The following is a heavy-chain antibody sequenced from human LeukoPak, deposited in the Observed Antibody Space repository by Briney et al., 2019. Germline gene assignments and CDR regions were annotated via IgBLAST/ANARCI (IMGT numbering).Heavy chain of an antibody. Sequence: SETLSLTCTVSGGSISSSSYYWGWLRQPPGKGLEWIGSIYYSGSTYYNPSLKSRVTISVDTPKNQFSLKLSSVTAADTAVYYCARLVVAATYYFDYWGQGTLVTVSS. CDR2: IYYSGST. CDR3: ARLVVAATYYFDY. J-gene: IGHJ4*02. V-gene: IGHV4-39*01. D-gene: IGHD2-15*01. CDR1: GGSISSSSYY.